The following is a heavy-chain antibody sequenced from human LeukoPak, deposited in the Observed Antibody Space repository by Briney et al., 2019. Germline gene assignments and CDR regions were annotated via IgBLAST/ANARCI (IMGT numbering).Heavy chain of an antibody. V-gene: IGHV3-48*04. J-gene: IGHJ4*02. CDR1: GFTFSNYN. CDR2: ISSSGSTI. CDR3: ARGRRYSYGHIDY. Sequence: GGSLRLSCAASGFTFSNYNMNWVRQAPGKGLQWVSYISSSGSTIYYADSVKGRFAISRDNANDLLYLQMNSLRAEDTAVYYCARGRRYSYGHIDYWGQGTLVTVSS. D-gene: IGHD5-18*01.